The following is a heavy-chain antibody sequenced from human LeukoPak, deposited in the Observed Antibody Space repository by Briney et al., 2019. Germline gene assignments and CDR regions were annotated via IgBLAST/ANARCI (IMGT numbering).Heavy chain of an antibody. Sequence: GGSLRLSCAASGFTFSSYAMSWVRQAPGKGLEWVSAISGSGGSTYYADSVKGRFTISRDNSKNTLYLQMNSLRAEDTAVYYCECNPGVSLGYTFDYWGQGTLVTVSS. V-gene: IGHV3-23*01. CDR2: ISGSGGST. D-gene: IGHD5-18*01. CDR1: GFTFSSYA. J-gene: IGHJ4*02. CDR3: ECNPGVSLGYTFDY.